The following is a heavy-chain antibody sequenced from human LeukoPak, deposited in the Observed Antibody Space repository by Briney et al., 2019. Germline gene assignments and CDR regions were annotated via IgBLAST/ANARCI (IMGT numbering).Heavy chain of an antibody. D-gene: IGHD3-3*01. V-gene: IGHV1-3*01. J-gene: IGHJ3*02. CDR3: ARVPRRITIFGVVTQYAFDI. CDR1: GYTFTSYA. CDR2: INAGNGNT. Sequence: ASVKVSCKASGYTFTSYAMHWVRQAPGQRLEWMGWINAGNGNTKYSQKFQGRVTITRDTSISTAYMELSSLRSEDTAVYYCARVPRRITIFGVVTQYAFDIWGQGTMVTVSS.